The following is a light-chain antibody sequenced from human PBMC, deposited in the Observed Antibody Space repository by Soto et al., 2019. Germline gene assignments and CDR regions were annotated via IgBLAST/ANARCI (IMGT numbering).Light chain of an antibody. CDR1: SSDVGGYNY. CDR2: EVS. J-gene: IGLJ2*01. CDR3: SSYAGSYTVV. Sequence: QSALTQPPSASGSLGQSVTISCTGTSSDVGGYNYVSWYQQHPGKAPKLMIYEVSQRPSGVPDRFSGSKSGNTASLTVSGLQTEDEADYYCSSYAGSYTVVFGGGTKLTVL. V-gene: IGLV2-8*01.